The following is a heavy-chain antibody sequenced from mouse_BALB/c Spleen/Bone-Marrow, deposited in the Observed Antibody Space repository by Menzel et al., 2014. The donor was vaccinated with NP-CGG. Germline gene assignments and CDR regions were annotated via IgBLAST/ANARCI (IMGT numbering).Heavy chain of an antibody. Sequence: EVKVVESGAELVKPGASVKLSCTASGFNIKDTYMHWVKQRPEQGLEWIRRIDPANGNTKYDPKFQGKATITADTSSNTAYLQLSSLTSEDTAVYYCARYYYGSSLFDYWGQGATLTVSS. CDR1: GFNIKDTY. J-gene: IGHJ2*01. CDR3: ARYYYGSSLFDY. CDR2: IDPANGNT. D-gene: IGHD1-1*01. V-gene: IGHV14-3*02.